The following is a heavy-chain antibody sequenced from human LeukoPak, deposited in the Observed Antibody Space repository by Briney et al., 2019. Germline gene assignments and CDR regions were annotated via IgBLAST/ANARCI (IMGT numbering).Heavy chain of an antibody. D-gene: IGHD3-10*01. J-gene: IGHJ5*02. CDR1: GGSISSHY. Sequence: SETLSLTCTVSGGSISSHYWSWIRQPPGKGLEWIGYIYYSGSTNYNPSLKSRVTISVDTSKNQFSLKLSSVTAADTAVYYCARRRYGSGSYRTNWFDPWGQGTLVTVSS. CDR3: ARRRYGSGSYRTNWFDP. CDR2: IYYSGST. V-gene: IGHV4-59*08.